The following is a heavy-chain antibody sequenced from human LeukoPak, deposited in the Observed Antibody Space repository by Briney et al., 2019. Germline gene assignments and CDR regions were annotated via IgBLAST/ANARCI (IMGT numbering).Heavy chain of an antibody. D-gene: IGHD3-10*01. V-gene: IGHV3-21*01. Sequence: PGGSLRLSCAASGFIFSSYWMSWVRQAPGKGLEWVSSISSSSSYIYYADSVKGRFTISRDNAKNSLYLQMNSLRAEDTAVYYCARDLRMVRGVYPFDIWGQGTMVTVSS. CDR1: GFIFSSYW. CDR3: ARDLRMVRGVYPFDI. J-gene: IGHJ3*02. CDR2: ISSSSSYI.